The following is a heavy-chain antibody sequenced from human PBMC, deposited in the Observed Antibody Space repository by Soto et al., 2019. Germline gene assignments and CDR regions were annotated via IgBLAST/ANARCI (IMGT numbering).Heavy chain of an antibody. V-gene: IGHV3-33*01. CDR3: ARDRDTAMVFGYYYGMDV. Sequence: GGSLRLSCAASGFTFSSYGMHWVRQAPGKGLEWVAVIWYDGSNKYYADSMKGRFTISRDNSKNTLYLQMNSLRAEDTAVYYCARDRDTAMVFGYYYGMDVWGQGTSVTVSS. CDR1: GFTFSSYG. J-gene: IGHJ6*02. D-gene: IGHD5-18*01. CDR2: IWYDGSNK.